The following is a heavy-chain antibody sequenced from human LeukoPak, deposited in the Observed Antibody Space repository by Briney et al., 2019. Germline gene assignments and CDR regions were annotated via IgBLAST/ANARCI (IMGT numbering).Heavy chain of an antibody. J-gene: IGHJ4*02. CDR2: IYYSGST. Sequence: SETLSLTCTVSGGSISSYYWSWLRQPPGKGLEWIGYIYYSGSTNYNPSLKSRVTISVDTSKNQFSLKLSSVTAADTAVYYCARDQLAYGFGWGQGTLVTVSS. CDR3: ARDQLAYGFG. CDR1: GGSISSYY. V-gene: IGHV4-59*12. D-gene: IGHD2-21*01.